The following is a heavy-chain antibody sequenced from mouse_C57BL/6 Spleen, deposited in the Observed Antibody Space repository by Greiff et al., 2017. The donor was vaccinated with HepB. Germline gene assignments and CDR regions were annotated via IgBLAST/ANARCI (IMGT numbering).Heavy chain of an antibody. V-gene: IGHV1-69*01. J-gene: IGHJ4*01. Sequence: QVQLQQSGAELVMPGASVKLSCKASGYTFTSYWMHWVKQRPGQGLEWIGEIDPSDSYTNYNQKFKGKSTLTVDKSSSTAYMQLSSRTSEDSAVYYCARGNYYGSSPYYAMDYWGQGTSVTVSS. CDR1: GYTFTSYW. D-gene: IGHD1-1*01. CDR3: ARGNYYGSSPYYAMDY. CDR2: IDPSDSYT.